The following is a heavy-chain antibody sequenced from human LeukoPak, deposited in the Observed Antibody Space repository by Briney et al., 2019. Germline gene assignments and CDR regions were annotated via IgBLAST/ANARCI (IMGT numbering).Heavy chain of an antibody. CDR3: ARDYIETGSSTSGVCYTGGFDP. CDR1: GASVSSGDYY. V-gene: IGHV4-31*03. J-gene: IGHJ5*02. D-gene: IGHD2-8*01. CDR2: IHYSGPT. Sequence: SQTLSLTCTVSGASVSSGDYYWSWVRQHPGKGLEWIGYIHYSGPTYSNPSLQSRVTLSVDTSNNLLSLRLSSVTSADTAVYYCARDYIETGSSTSGVCYTGGFDPWGQGTLVTVSS.